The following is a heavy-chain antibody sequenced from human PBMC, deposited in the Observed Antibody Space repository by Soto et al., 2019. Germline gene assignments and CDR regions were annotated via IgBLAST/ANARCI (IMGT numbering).Heavy chain of an antibody. V-gene: IGHV3-74*01. CDR3: ARGAAAGNFVIDY. CDR2: VNSDGSRT. Sequence: GGSLRLSCAASGFTFSNYWMHWVRQAPGQGLVWVSRVNSDGSRTNYADSVKGRFTISRDNAKNTVYLQMDSLRADDTAVYYCARGAAAGNFVIDYWGQGTLVTVSS. CDR1: GFTFSNYW. D-gene: IGHD6-13*01. J-gene: IGHJ4*02.